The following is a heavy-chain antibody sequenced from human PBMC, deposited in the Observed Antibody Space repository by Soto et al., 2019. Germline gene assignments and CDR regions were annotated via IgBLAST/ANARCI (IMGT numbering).Heavy chain of an antibody. D-gene: IGHD2-2*01. J-gene: IGHJ5*02. CDR1: GGTFSSYA. Sequence: ASVNVSCKASGGTFSSYAISWVRQAPGQGLEWMGGIIPIFGTANYAQKFQGRVTITADESTSTAYMELSSLRSEDTAVYYCARARYCSSTSCYSWFDPWGQGTLVTVSS. CDR3: ARARYCSSTSCYSWFDP. V-gene: IGHV1-69*13. CDR2: IIPIFGTA.